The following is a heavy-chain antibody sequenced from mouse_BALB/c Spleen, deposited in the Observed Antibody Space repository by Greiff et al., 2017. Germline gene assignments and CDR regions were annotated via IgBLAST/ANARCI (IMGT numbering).Heavy chain of an antibody. CDR1: GFSLTGYG. J-gene: IGHJ3*01. CDR2: IWGDGST. CDR3: ARDHDGLFPAWFAY. V-gene: IGHV2-6-7*01. D-gene: IGHD2-3*01. Sequence: QVQLKQSGPGLVAPSQSLSITCTVSGFSLTGYGVNWVRQPPGKGLEWLGMIWGDGSTDYNSALKSRLSISKDNSKSQVFLKMNSLQTDDTARYYCARDHDGLFPAWFAYWGQGTLVTVSA.